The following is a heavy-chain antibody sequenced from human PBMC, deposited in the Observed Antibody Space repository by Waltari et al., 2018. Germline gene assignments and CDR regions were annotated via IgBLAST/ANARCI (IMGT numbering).Heavy chain of an antibody. CDR1: GCPFRRYA. D-gene: IGHD7-27*01. CDR2: IIPILGTA. V-gene: IGHV1-69*12. J-gene: IGHJ3*02. CDR3: ARVGIPLGPGAFDI. Sequence: QVQLVQSGAEVTKPGSSVKVSCKASGCPFRRYAISWVCQAPGQGLEWMGGIIPILGTANYAKKFQGRVTITANESTSTAYMELSSLRAEDRAGYYCARVGIPLGPGAFDIWGQGTMVTVSS.